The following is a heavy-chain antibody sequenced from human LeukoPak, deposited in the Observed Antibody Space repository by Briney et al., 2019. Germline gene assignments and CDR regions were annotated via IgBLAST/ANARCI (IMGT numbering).Heavy chain of an antibody. J-gene: IGHJ4*02. D-gene: IGHD3-22*01. V-gene: IGHV4-4*07. Sequence: SETLSLTCTVSGGSISSYYWSWIRQPAGKGLESIGHISTSVSTNYHPSLKSRVTMSVDTSKNQFSLKLSSVTAADTAVYYCARVRYSDSSVLTRKRSYYFDYWGQGTLVTVSS. CDR1: GGSISSYY. CDR3: ARVRYSDSSVLTRKRSYYFDY. CDR2: ISTSVST.